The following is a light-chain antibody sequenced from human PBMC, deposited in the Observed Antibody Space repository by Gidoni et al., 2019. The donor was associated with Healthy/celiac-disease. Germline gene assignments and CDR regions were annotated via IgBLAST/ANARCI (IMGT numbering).Light chain of an antibody. Sequence: EIVLTQSPATLSLSPGESATLSCRASQSVSSYLAWYQQKPGQAPRLLIYDASNRATGIPARFSGRGSGTDFTLTISSLEPEDFAVYYCQQRSNGPWTFGQGTKVEIK. J-gene: IGKJ1*01. CDR3: QQRSNGPWT. CDR1: QSVSSY. CDR2: DAS. V-gene: IGKV3-11*01.